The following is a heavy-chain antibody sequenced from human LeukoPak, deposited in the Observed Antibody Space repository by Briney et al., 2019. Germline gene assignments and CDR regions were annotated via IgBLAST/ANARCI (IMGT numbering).Heavy chain of an antibody. Sequence: ASVKVSCKASGYTFPTYEIHWVRQATAQGLEWMGWMNPNSGNTGYAQKFQGRVTMTRNTSISTAYMELSSLRSEDTAVYYCARGRGSGHKENWCDPWGQGTLVTVSS. V-gene: IGHV1-8*01. CDR2: MNPNSGNT. CDR3: ARGRGSGHKENWCDP. CDR1: GYTFPTYE. D-gene: IGHD6-19*01. J-gene: IGHJ5*02.